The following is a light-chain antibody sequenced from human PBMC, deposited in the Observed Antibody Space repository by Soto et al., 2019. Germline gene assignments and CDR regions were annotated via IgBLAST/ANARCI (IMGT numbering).Light chain of an antibody. CDR2: DTS. CDR3: LLSYSGVVV. CDR1: TGAVTSGHY. V-gene: IGLV7-46*01. Sequence: QAAVTQEPSLTVSPGGTMILTCGSSTGAVTSGHYPYWFQQKPGQAPRTLIYDTSNKQSWTPARFSGSLLWGKAALTLSGAQPEDEADYYCLLSYSGVVVIGGGTKLTVL. J-gene: IGLJ2*01.